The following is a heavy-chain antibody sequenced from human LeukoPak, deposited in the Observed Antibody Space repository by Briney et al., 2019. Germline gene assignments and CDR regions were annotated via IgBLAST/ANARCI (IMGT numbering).Heavy chain of an antibody. Sequence: GGSLRLSCAASGFTVSNNYMSWVRQAPGKGLEWVSVVYSGGGTYYADSVEGRFTISRDISKNALYLQMSSVRPEDTAVYYCVRGLVGYDWGQGTRVTVSS. CDR2: VYSGGGT. V-gene: IGHV3-53*01. CDR1: GFTVSNNY. CDR3: VRGLVGYD. D-gene: IGHD2-8*02. J-gene: IGHJ4*02.